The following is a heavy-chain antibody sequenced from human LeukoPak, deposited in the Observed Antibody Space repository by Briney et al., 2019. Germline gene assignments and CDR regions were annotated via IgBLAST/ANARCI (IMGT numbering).Heavy chain of an antibody. J-gene: IGHJ5*02. D-gene: IGHD2-2*01. CDR3: ARDPSWVAA. V-gene: IGHV3-66*01. CDR1: GFTFTTYS. Sequence: GGSLRLSCEASGFTFTTYSMTWVRQAPGKGLEWVSVIYSGGSTYYADSVKGRFTISRDNSKNTVYLQMNSLRAEDTAVYYCARDPSWVAAWGQGTLVTVSS. CDR2: IYSGGST.